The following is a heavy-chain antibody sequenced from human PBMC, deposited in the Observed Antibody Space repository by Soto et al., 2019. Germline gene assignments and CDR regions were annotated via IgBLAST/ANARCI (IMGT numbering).Heavy chain of an antibody. D-gene: IGHD1-1*01. CDR3: TTDVSGPLDDY. CDR1: GFTFSRAW. Sequence: GSLRLSCLVSGFTFSRAWMTWVRQAPGKGLEWIGRIKSEIDGGAADYAAPVKGRFTISRDDSRDTMYLQMKRLTIEDTGVYYCTTDVSGPLDDYWGQGTLVTVSS. V-gene: IGHV3-15*01. J-gene: IGHJ4*02. CDR2: IKSEIDGGAA.